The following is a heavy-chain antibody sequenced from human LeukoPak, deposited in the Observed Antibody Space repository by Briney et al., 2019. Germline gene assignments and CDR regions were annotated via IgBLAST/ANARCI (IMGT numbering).Heavy chain of an antibody. D-gene: IGHD4-11*01. J-gene: IGHJ3*02. V-gene: IGHV4-39*01. CDR3: ARRMTTVTTGAFDI. CDR2: IYYTGNT. Sequence: SETLSLTCTVSGDSISSSRSYWGWIRQPPGKGLEWIGSIYYTGNTYYNTSLKSRVTISIDTSSNQFSLNLNSVTAADTAVYYCARRMTTVTTGAFDIWGQGTMVTVSS. CDR1: GDSISSSRSY.